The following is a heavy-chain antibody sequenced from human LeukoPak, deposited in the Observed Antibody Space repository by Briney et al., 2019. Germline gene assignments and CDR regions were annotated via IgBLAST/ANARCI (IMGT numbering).Heavy chain of an antibody. D-gene: IGHD2-15*01. V-gene: IGHV3-30*02. J-gene: IGHJ4*02. Sequence: PGGSLRLSCATSKFTFNKYGMHWVRQAPGKGLEWVAFIRYDGSNKYYADSVKGRFTISRDNSKNTLYLQMNSLRAEDTAVYYCAKARYCSGGSCFPQLTPDYWGQGTLVTVSS. CDR2: IRYDGSNK. CDR1: KFTFNKYG. CDR3: AKARYCSGGSCFPQLTPDY.